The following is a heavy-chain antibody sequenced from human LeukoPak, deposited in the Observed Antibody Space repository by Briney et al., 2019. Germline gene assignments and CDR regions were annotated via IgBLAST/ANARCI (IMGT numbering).Heavy chain of an antibody. CDR3: ARGVRIAVAGTTSRYYFDY. CDR1: GYSISSGYY. D-gene: IGHD6-19*01. CDR2: IYYSGST. Sequence: PSETLSLTCTVSGYSISSGYYWGWIRQPPGKGLEWIGSIYYSGSTYYNPSLKSRVTISVDTSKNQFSLKLSSVTAADTAVYYCARGVRIAVAGTTSRYYFDYWGQGTLVTVSS. J-gene: IGHJ4*02. V-gene: IGHV4-38-2*02.